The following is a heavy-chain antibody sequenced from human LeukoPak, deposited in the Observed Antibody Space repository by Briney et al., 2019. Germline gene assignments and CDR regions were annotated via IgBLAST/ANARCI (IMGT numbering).Heavy chain of an antibody. Sequence: GGSLRLSCAASGFIFSSYAMSWVRQAPGKGLEWVSGINDSGGTTFYADSVKGRITISRDNSKNTLYLQMNSLRDEDTAVYYCARAGYCSGGSCYGKDYWGQGTLVTV. CDR3: ARAGYCSGGSCYGKDY. CDR2: INDSGGTT. J-gene: IGHJ4*02. CDR1: GFIFSSYA. V-gene: IGHV3-23*01. D-gene: IGHD2-15*01.